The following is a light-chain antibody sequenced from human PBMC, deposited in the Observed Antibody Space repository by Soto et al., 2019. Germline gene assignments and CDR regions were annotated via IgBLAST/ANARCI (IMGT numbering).Light chain of an antibody. CDR3: SSYTRSSTLYV. V-gene: IGLV2-14*01. CDR1: SSDVGGYTY. CDR2: EVN. J-gene: IGLJ1*01. Sequence: QSVLTQPASVSGSPRQSITISCTGASSDVGGYTYVSWYQQHPGKAPKLIIYEVNNRPSGVSHRFSGSKSGNTASLTISGLQAEDEADYYCSSYTRSSTLYVFGTGTKLTVL.